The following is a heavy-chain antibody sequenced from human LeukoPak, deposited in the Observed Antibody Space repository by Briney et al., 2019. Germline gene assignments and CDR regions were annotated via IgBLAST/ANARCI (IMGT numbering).Heavy chain of an antibody. Sequence: GSLRLSCAASGFTFSSYGMSWVRQAPGKGLEWVSTISGRGDSTSYADSVKGRFTISRDNSKNTLYLQVNSLRAEDTALYYCARLGTGEQLLEDYWGQGTQVTVSS. CDR3: ARLGTGEQLLEDY. CDR1: GFTFSSYG. CDR2: ISGRGDST. V-gene: IGHV3-23*01. D-gene: IGHD7-27*01. J-gene: IGHJ4*02.